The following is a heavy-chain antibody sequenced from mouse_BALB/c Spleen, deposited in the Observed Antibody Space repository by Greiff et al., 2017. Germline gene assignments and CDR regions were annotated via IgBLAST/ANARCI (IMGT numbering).Heavy chain of an antibody. Sequence: DVKLVESGGGLVKPGGSLKLSCAASGFTFSSYAMSWVRQTPEKRLEWVASISSGGSTYYPDSVKGRFTISRDNARNILYLQMSSLRSEDTAMYYCARGNWDDYFDYWGQGTTLTVSS. CDR3: ARGNWDDYFDY. V-gene: IGHV5-6-5*01. J-gene: IGHJ2*01. CDR1: GFTFSSYA. CDR2: ISSGGST. D-gene: IGHD4-1*01.